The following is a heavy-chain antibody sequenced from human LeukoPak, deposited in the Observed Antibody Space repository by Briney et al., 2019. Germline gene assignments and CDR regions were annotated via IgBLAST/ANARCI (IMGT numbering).Heavy chain of an antibody. V-gene: IGHV3-23*01. CDR3: AKGGGSWWDY. CDR1: GFSFSSNA. CDR2: ISDRGDNK. J-gene: IGHJ4*02. Sequence: GGSLRLSCAASGFSFSSNAMSWVRQAPEEGLEWVSAISDRGDNKFCADSVKGRFTISRDNSANTLYLQMNSLRAEDTAIYYCAKGGGSWWDYWGQGTLVTVSS. D-gene: IGHD1-26*01.